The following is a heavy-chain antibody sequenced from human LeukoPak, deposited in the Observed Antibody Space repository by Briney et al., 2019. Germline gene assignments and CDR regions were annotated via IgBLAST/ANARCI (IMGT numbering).Heavy chain of an antibody. D-gene: IGHD3-22*01. V-gene: IGHV3-74*01. J-gene: IGHJ4*02. CDR2: IKDDGFTA. CDR1: GFNFGSRW. Sequence: GGSLRLSCAVSGFNFGSRWMHWVRQAPGKGLVWVAVIKDDGFTASYADSVKGRFIASRDAARKTVYLQMSSLRAEDPAVYYCHPLAYVSNWGQGTLVTVSS. CDR3: HPLAYVSN.